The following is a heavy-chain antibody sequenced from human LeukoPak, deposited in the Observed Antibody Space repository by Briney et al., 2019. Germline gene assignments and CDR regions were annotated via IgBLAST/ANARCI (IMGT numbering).Heavy chain of an antibody. V-gene: IGHV3-21*04. CDR1: GFTFSIYT. J-gene: IGHJ4*02. D-gene: IGHD6-13*01. CDR2: ISAGSRHI. CDR3: AKDPSWDIAAAGT. Sequence: GGSLRLSCEASGFTFSIYTMSWVRQAPGKGLEWVSIISAGSRHIYYADSVRGRFTISRDDAKNSLYLQMNSLRAEDTALYYCAKDPSWDIAAAGTWGQGTLVTVSS.